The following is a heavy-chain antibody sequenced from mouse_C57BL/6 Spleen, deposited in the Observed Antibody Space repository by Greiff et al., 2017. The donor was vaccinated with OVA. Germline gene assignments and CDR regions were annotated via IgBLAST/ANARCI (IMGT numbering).Heavy chain of an antibody. D-gene: IGHD2-2*01. CDR2: IWSGGST. V-gene: IGHV2-5*01. Sequence: QVQLQQSGPGLVQPSQSLSITCTVSGFSLTSYGVHWVRQSPGKGLEWLGVIWSGGSTDYHAAFMYSLCITKDNSKSQVFFKMNRLQADDTAIYDSAKNRGGGYDGFAYWGQGTLVTVSA. J-gene: IGHJ3*01. CDR1: GFSLTSYG. CDR3: AKNRGGGYDGFAY.